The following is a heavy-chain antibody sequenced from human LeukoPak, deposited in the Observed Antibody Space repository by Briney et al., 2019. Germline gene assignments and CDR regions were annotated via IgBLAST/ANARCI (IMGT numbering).Heavy chain of an antibody. D-gene: IGHD3-10*01. V-gene: IGHV3-23*01. CDR1: GFTFSSYA. CDR3: ARDGSGSYYNGDYYYGMDV. J-gene: IGHJ6*02. Sequence: PGGSLRLSCAASGFTFSSYAMSWVRQAPGKGLEWVSAISGSGGSTYYADSVKGRFTISRDNSKNTLYLQMNSLRAEDTAVYYCARDGSGSYYNGDYYYGMDVWGQGTTVTVSS. CDR2: ISGSGGST.